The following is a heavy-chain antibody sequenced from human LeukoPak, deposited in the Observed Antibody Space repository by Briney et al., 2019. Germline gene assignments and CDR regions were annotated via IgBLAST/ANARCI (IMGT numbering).Heavy chain of an antibody. CDR2: ISYDGHNK. J-gene: IGHJ3*02. CDR3: ARESSSWGTDAIDI. CDR1: GFTFSNCG. Sequence: PGGSLRLSCAASGFTFSNCGMHWVRQAPGKGLEWVAVISYDGHNKYYADSVKGRFTISRDNSKNTLFLQMNILRAEDTAVYYCARESSSWGTDAIDIWGQGTLVTVSS. D-gene: IGHD6-13*01. V-gene: IGHV3-30*03.